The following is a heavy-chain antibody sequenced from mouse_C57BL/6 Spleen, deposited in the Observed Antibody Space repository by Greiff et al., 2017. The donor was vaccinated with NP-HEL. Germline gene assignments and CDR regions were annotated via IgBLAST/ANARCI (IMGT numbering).Heavy chain of an antibody. CDR3: VRGSDGFPFAY. Sequence: EVHLVESGGGLVQPKGSLTLSCAASGFSFNTYAMNWVRQAPGKGLEWVARIRSKSNNYATYYADSVKDRFTISRDDSESMLYLQMNNLKTEDTAMYYCVRGSDGFPFAYWGQGTLVTVSA. CDR2: IRSKSNNYAT. V-gene: IGHV10-1*01. J-gene: IGHJ3*01. CDR1: GFSFNTYA. D-gene: IGHD2-3*01.